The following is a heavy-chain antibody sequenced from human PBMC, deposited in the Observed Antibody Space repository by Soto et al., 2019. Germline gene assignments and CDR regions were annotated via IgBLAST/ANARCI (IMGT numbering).Heavy chain of an antibody. CDR1: GFTFSGYG. V-gene: IGHV3-30*18. D-gene: IGHD2-15*01. CDR2: ISYDGSNK. J-gene: IGHJ4*02. CDR3: AKSGSSDCSGGSCYVLDY. Sequence: QVQLVESGGGVVQPGRSLRLSCAASGFTFSGYGMHWVRQAPGKGLEWVAVISYDGSNKYYADSVKGRFTISRDNSKNTLYLQMNSLRAEDTAVYYCAKSGSSDCSGGSCYVLDYWGQGTLVTVSS.